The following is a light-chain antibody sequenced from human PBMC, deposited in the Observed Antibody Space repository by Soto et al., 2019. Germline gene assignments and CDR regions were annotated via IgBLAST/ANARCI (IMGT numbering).Light chain of an antibody. CDR3: QSYDSTLSDRYV. CDR2: GNI. CDR1: SSNIGAGYD. V-gene: IGLV1-40*01. J-gene: IGLJ1*01. Sequence: QSVLTQPPSVSGAPGQRVTISCTGSSSNIGAGYDVHWYQQRPGTGPKLLIFGNINRPSGVPDRFSGSKSGTTASLVITGLKAEDEGDYYCQSYDSTLSDRYVFGTGTKVTVL.